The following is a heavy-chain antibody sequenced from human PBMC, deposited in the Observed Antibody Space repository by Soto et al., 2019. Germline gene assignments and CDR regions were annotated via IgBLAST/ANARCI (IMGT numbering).Heavy chain of an antibody. V-gene: IGHV4-59*01. CDR3: ARDSTRWFPYYGVDV. CDR2: VSDSGRT. J-gene: IGHJ6*02. CDR1: GGSIDYYH. D-gene: IGHD6-13*01. Sequence: PSETLSLTCTVSGGSIDYYHWTWIRQPPGKGLEWIGYVSDSGRTSYNPSLQSRVTISVDSSRNQFSLRLTSVTAADTAVYYCARDSTRWFPYYGVDVWGPGTSVTVSS.